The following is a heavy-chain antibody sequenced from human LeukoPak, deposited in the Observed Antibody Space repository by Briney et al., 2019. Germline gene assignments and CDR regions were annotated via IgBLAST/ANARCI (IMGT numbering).Heavy chain of an antibody. Sequence: SETLSLTCTVSGGSISSYYWSWIRQPPGKGLEWIGYIYDSGNTTYNPSLKSRVTISVDTSKKQFSLKLSSVTAADTAEYYCATRSTGVAATFDSWGQGALVTVSS. CDR1: GGSISSYY. V-gene: IGHV4-59*01. D-gene: IGHD2-15*01. CDR3: ATRSTGVAATFDS. CDR2: IYDSGNT. J-gene: IGHJ4*02.